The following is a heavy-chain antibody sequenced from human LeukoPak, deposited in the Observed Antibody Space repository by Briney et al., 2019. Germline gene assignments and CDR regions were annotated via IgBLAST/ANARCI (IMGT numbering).Heavy chain of an antibody. J-gene: IGHJ6*02. CDR1: GGSISGHY. D-gene: IGHD3-16*01. CDR2: IHYTGKP. V-gene: IGHV4-59*11. Sequence: SETLSLTCSVSGGSISGHYWTWIRQPPGKGLEWIGQIHYTGKPDYNPSLKSRITISVDTSKNQVSLQVSSVTAADSAIYYCAIFGVDYDMDVLGHGTTVTVFS. CDR3: AIFGVDYDMDV.